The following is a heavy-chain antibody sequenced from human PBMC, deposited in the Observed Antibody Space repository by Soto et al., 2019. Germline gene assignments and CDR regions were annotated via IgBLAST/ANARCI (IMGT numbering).Heavy chain of an antibody. CDR1: GFTFDDYA. CDR3: AKDIDPRVLSYYFDY. J-gene: IGHJ4*02. D-gene: IGHD1-26*01. Sequence: EVQLVESGGGLVQPGRSLRLSCAASGFTFDDYAMHWVQQAPGKGLEWVSGISWNSGSIGYADSVKGRFTISRDNAKNSLYLQMNSLRAEDTALYYCAKDIDPRVLSYYFDYWGQGTLVTVSS. CDR2: ISWNSGSI. V-gene: IGHV3-9*01.